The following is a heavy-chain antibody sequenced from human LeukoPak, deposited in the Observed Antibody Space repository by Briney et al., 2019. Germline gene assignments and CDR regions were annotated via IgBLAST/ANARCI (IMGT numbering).Heavy chain of an antibody. D-gene: IGHD5-18*01. Sequence: SETLSLTCAVSGGSISSGGYSWSWIRQPPGKGLEWIGYIYHSGSTYYNPSLKSRVTISVDRSKNQFSLKLSSVTAADTAVYYCARAHTAMVHYGMDVWGQGTTVTVSS. J-gene: IGHJ6*02. CDR3: ARAHTAMVHYGMDV. CDR2: IYHSGST. V-gene: IGHV4-30-2*01. CDR1: GGSISSGGYS.